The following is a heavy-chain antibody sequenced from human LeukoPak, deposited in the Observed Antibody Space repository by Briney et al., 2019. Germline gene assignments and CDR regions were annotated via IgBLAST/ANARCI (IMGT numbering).Heavy chain of an antibody. J-gene: IGHJ3*02. CDR1: GGSFTSYS. CDR2: IIPIFGAT. CDR3: ARASSDMYDFEI. Sequence: SSVKVSCKASGGSFTSYSINWVRQAPGQGLEWRGRIIPIFGATKYAQNFQGRVTITTNESTSTVYMQLSSLRSEDTALYYCARASSDMYDFEIWGQGTMVTVSS. D-gene: IGHD3-10*01. V-gene: IGHV1-69*05.